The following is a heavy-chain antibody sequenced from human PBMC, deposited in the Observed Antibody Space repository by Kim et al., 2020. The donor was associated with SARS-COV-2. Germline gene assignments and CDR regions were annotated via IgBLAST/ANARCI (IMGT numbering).Heavy chain of an antibody. J-gene: IGHJ5*02. Sequence: GYAQKFQGRVTMTRNTSISTAYMELSSLRSDDTAVYYCARGGSSWSNWFDPWGQGAQVTVSS. D-gene: IGHD6-13*01. V-gene: IGHV1-8*01. CDR3: ARGGSSWSNWFDP.